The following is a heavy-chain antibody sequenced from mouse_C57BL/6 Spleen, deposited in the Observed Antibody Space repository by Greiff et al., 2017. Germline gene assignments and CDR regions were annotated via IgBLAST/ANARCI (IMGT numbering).Heavy chain of an antibody. D-gene: IGHD4-1*01. J-gene: IGHJ2*01. CDR2: INPNNGGT. CDR1: GYTFTDYN. V-gene: IGHV1-22*01. CDR3: ARDSNWENYFDY. Sequence: VQLKQSGPELVKPGASVKMSCKASGYTFTDYNMHWVKQSHGKSLEWIGYINPNNGGTSYNQKFKGKATLTVNKSSSTAYMELRSLTSEDSAVYYCARDSNWENYFDYWGQGTTPTVSS.